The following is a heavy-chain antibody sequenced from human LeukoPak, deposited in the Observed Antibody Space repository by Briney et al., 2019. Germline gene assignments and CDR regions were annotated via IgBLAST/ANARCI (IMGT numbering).Heavy chain of an antibody. Sequence: PGGSLRLSCAASGFTFSNYAMSWVRQAPGKGLEWVSVTSGSGGSTYYADSVKGRFTISRDNSKNTLYLQMNGLRAEDTAVYYCAKDIVVVPAARDAFDIWGQGTMVTVSS. V-gene: IGHV3-23*01. CDR1: GFTFSNYA. CDR2: TSGSGGST. J-gene: IGHJ3*02. D-gene: IGHD2-2*01. CDR3: AKDIVVVPAARDAFDI.